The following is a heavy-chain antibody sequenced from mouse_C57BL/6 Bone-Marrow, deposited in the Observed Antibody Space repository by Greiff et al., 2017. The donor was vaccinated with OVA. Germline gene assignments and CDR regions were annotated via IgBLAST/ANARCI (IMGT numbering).Heavy chain of an antibody. CDR3: ANYYGSSYGVYY. CDR2: INSDGGST. J-gene: IGHJ2*01. D-gene: IGHD1-1*01. CDR1: EYEFPSHD. Sequence: EVQGVESGGGLVQPGESLKLSCESNEYEFPSHDMFWVCETPEKRLELVAAINSDGGSTYYPDTMERRFIISRDNTKKTLYLQMSSLRSEDTALYYCANYYGSSYGVYYWGQGTTLTVSS. V-gene: IGHV5-2*01.